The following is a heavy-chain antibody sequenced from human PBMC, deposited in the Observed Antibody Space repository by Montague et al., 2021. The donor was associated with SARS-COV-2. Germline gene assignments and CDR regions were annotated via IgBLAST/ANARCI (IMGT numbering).Heavy chain of an antibody. Sequence: SLRLSCAVSGFTFDDYGMSWVRQAPGKGLEWVSGISRSSDSTAYGDSVKGRFIISRDNAKNTLYLQMNSLRVEDTAFYHCSRGGGMIRGVVDFWGQGILVSVSS. CDR2: ISRSSDST. CDR1: GFTFDDYG. D-gene: IGHD3-10*01. J-gene: IGHJ4*02. CDR3: SRGGGMIRGVVDF. V-gene: IGHV3-20*01.